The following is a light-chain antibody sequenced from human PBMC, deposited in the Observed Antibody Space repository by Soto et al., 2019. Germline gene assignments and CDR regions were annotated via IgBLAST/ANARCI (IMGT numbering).Light chain of an antibody. V-gene: IGLV2-14*03. Sequence: QSVLTQPASVSGSPGQSITISCTGTNSDIGGYNYVSWYQQHPGKAPKLMIYDVSNRPSGVSNRFSGSKSGNTASLTISGLQAEDEADYYCSSYTSSNTRYVFGTGTKLTVL. CDR2: DVS. CDR1: NSDIGGYNY. CDR3: SSYTSSNTRYV. J-gene: IGLJ1*01.